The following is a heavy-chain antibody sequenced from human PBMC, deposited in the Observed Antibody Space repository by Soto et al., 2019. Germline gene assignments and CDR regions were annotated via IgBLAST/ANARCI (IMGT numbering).Heavy chain of an antibody. V-gene: IGHV4-39*01. J-gene: IGHJ4*02. CDR1: GDSISSSDHY. CDR2: MDYSGST. D-gene: IGHD3-22*01. CDR3: ARQSYDRCDYFDY. Sequence: QLQESGPGLVKPSETLSLTCTVSGDSISSSDHYWGWIRQPPGKGLEWIGTMDYSGSTSYNPSLKSRVAVSVDTSRSQFSLKLILVTAADTSVYFCARQSYDRCDYFDYWGQGTLVTVSS.